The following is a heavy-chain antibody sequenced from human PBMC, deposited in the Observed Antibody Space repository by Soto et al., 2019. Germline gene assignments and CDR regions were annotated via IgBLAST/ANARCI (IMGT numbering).Heavy chain of an antibody. CDR1: GDTFANFG. CDR3: ARVVRGVVNWFDP. Sequence: HLVQSGPEVKRPGASITVSCKTSGDTFANFGLSWVRQAPGQVLGWMGWIATYNNKKNYAQKLQGRLTLTTDTSTSTAYMELESLGYDDTAVYYCARVVRGVVNWFDPWGQGTLVPVSS. J-gene: IGHJ5*02. D-gene: IGHD3-10*01. V-gene: IGHV1-18*01. CDR2: IATYNNKK.